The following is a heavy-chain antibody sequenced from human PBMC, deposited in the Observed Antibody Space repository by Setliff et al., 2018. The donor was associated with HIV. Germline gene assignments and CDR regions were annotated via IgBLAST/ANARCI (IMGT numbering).Heavy chain of an antibody. J-gene: IGHJ6*02. CDR1: GFSFRNSFYN. CDR2: IYYSGTT. V-gene: IGHV4-39*01. D-gene: IGHD3-22*01. CDR3: ARANYYYDSSGLNYYYYYGMDV. Sequence: PSETLSLTCNVSGFSFRNSFYNWGWIRQPPGKGLEWIGTIYYSGTTYYNPSLKSRVTMSIDTSQNQFSLKLSSVTAADTAVYYCARANYYYDSSGLNYYYYYGMDVWGQGTTVTVSS.